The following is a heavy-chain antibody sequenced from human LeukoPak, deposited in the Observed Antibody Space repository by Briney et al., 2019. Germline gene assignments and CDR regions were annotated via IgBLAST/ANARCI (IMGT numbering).Heavy chain of an antibody. Sequence: SETLSLTCTVSGGSISNYYWTWIRQPPGKGLEWIGYVYYNGNTNYNPSLKSRVTISVDTSKNQFSLKLSSVTAADTAVYYCARHLGEVDLEFDYWGQGTLVTVSS. D-gene: IGHD3-16*01. CDR1: GGSISNYY. V-gene: IGHV4-59*08. CDR3: ARHLGEVDLEFDY. CDR2: VYYNGNT. J-gene: IGHJ4*02.